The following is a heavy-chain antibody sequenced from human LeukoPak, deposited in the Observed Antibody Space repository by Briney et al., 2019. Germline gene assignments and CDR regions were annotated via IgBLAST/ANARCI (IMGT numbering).Heavy chain of an antibody. CDR1: GFTFSRYS. V-gene: IGHV3-21*01. D-gene: IGHD2-15*01. CDR2: ISSSSSYI. J-gene: IGHJ6*03. Sequence: GGSLRPSCAASGFTFSRYSMNWVRQAPGKGLKWVSSISSSSSYIYYADSVKGRFTISRDNAKNSLYLQMNSLRAEDTAVYYCARGYCSGGSCSPQDYYMDVWGKGTTVTVSS. CDR3: ARGYCSGGSCSPQDYYMDV.